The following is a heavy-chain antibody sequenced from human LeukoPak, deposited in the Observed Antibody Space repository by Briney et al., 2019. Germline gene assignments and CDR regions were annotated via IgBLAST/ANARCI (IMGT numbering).Heavy chain of an antibody. CDR2: ISGRGGTI. Sequence: GGSLRLSCAASGFTFSDYYMSWIRQAPGKGLEWVSYISGRGGTIYDADFVRGRFTISRDNAKNSLYLQMNSLRAEDTAVYYCARDYYGSGSLDYWGQGTLVTVSS. D-gene: IGHD3-10*01. CDR3: ARDYYGSGSLDY. V-gene: IGHV3-11*04. CDR1: GFTFSDYY. J-gene: IGHJ4*02.